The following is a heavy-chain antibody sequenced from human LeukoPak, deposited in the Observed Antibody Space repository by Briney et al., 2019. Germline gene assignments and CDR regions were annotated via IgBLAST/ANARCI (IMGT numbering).Heavy chain of an antibody. J-gene: IGHJ4*02. CDR3: ARMYSNYFDY. CDR2: IYYSGST. Sequence: PSETLSLTCTVSGGSVSSGTYYWSWIRQPPGKGLEWTGFIYYSGSTNYNPSLKSRVTISVDTPKNQFSLKLSSVTAADTAVYYCARMYSNYFDYWGQGTLVTVSS. V-gene: IGHV4-61*01. D-gene: IGHD4-11*01. CDR1: GGSVSSGTYY.